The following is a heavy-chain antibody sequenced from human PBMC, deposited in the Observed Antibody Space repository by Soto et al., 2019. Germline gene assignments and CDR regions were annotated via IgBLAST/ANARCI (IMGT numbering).Heavy chain of an antibody. Sequence: EVQLVESGGGLVKPGGSLRLSCAASGFTFSSYSMNWVRQAPGKGLEWVSSISSSSSYIYYADSVKGRFTISRDNAKNSLYLQMNSLRAEDTAVYFWARDFRPMTTVTTVFDYWGQGTLVTVSS. CDR2: ISSSSSYI. CDR1: GFTFSSYS. V-gene: IGHV3-21*01. CDR3: ARDFRPMTTVTTVFDY. J-gene: IGHJ4*02. D-gene: IGHD4-17*01.